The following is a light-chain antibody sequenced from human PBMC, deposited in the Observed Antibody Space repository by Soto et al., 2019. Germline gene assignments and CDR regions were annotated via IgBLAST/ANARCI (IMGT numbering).Light chain of an antibody. CDR1: SSDIGNNY. V-gene: IGLV1-51*01. J-gene: IGLJ2*01. CDR3: GTWGSNLSAGWGV. Sequence: QSVLTQPPSVSAAPGQTVTISCSGSSSDIGNNYVSWYQHLPGTAPKLLIYDNNKRPSGIPDLFSGSKSGKSATLGITGLPGGDEADYACGTWGSNLSAGWGVFGGGTKLTVL. CDR2: DNN.